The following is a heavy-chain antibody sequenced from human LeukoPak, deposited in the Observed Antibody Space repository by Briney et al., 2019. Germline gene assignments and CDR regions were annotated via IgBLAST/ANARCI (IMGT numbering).Heavy chain of an antibody. V-gene: IGHV3-7*01. J-gene: IGHJ4*02. CDR3: ARYRLVWLPAPVFDY. D-gene: IGHD6-19*01. CDR1: GFTVSDNY. CDR2: INQDGSEE. Sequence: GGSLRLSCAASGFTVSDNYMSWVRQAPGKGLEWVANINQDGSEEYYVDSVKGRFTISRDNAKNSLFLQMNSLRAEDTAVYYCARYRLVWLPAPVFDYWGPGTQVTVSS.